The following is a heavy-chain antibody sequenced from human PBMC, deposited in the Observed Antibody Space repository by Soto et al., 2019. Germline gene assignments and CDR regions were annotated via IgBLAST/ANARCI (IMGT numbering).Heavy chain of an antibody. J-gene: IGHJ4*02. D-gene: IGHD6-19*01. CDR2: ISAYNGDT. CDR3: ARDHAGSGWFRFDY. Sequence: ASVKFSCKTSGYTFTRYSISWVRQAPGQGLEWMGWISAYNGDTNYAQKLQGRVTMTTDASTSTAYMELRSLRSDDTVMYYCARDHAGSGWFRFDYWGQGTLVTVSS. V-gene: IGHV1-18*01. CDR1: GYTFTRYS.